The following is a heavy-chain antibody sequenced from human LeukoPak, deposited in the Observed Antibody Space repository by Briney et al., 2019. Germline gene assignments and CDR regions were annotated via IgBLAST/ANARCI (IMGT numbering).Heavy chain of an antibody. Sequence: ASVKVSCKPSGGTFSSYAISWVRQAPGQGLEWMGGIIPLFGTANYAQKFLGRVIITADESTSTTYMYLSSLKSEDTAVYYCAREWAGYGSGSYYYYWGQGTLVTVSS. CDR2: IIPLFGTA. CDR3: AREWAGYGSGSYYYY. V-gene: IGHV1-69*13. CDR1: GGTFSSYA. J-gene: IGHJ4*02. D-gene: IGHD3-10*01.